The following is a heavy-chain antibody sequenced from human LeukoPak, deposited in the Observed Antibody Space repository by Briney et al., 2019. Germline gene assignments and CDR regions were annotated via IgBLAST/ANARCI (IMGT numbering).Heavy chain of an antibody. Sequence: ASVKVSCKAFGYTFTGYNIHWVRQAPGQGLEWMGWINPNSGGTNYAQKFQDRVTMTRDTSISTVYMELSWLRSDDTAIYYCTRDSSGGSGCFDPWGQGTLVTVSS. V-gene: IGHV1-2*02. CDR1: GYTFTGYN. CDR3: TRDSSGGSGCFDP. J-gene: IGHJ5*02. D-gene: IGHD3-10*01. CDR2: INPNSGGT.